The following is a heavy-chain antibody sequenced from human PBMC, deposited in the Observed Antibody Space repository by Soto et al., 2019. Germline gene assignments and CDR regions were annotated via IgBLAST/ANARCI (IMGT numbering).Heavy chain of an antibody. CDR2: ISGSGGST. Sequence: GGSLRLSCAASGFTFSSYAMRWVRQAPGKGLEWVSAISGSGGSTYYADSVKGRFTISRDNSKNTLYLQMNSLRAEDTAVYYCAKDSLSPYGSGSYSAFDIWGQGTMVTVSS. CDR3: AKDSLSPYGSGSYSAFDI. CDR1: GFTFSSYA. V-gene: IGHV3-23*01. J-gene: IGHJ3*02. D-gene: IGHD3-10*01.